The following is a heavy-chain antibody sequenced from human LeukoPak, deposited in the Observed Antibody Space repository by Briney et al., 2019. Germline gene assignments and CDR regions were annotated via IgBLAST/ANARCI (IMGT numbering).Heavy chain of an antibody. J-gene: IGHJ4*02. CDR1: GYTFTGYY. CDR3: AGTFDSSGYSLDY. CDR2: INPNSGGT. D-gene: IGHD3-22*01. Sequence: GASVKVSCKASGYTFTGYYMHWVRQAPGQGLEWMGWINPNSGGTNYAQKSQGWVTMTRDTSISTAYMELSRLRSDDTAVYYCAGTFDSSGYSLDYWGQGTLVTVSS. V-gene: IGHV1-2*04.